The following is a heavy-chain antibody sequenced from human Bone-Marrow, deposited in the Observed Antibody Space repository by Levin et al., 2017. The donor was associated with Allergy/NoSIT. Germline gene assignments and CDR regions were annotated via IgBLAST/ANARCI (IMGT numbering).Heavy chain of an antibody. CDR1: GYSFSRYG. D-gene: IGHD3-3*01. J-gene: IGHJ6*02. CDR2: INPGNGNT. Sequence: ASVKVSCKASGYSFSRYGFHWVRQVPGQRLEWMGWINPGNGNTKYSQKFQGRLTVTRDTAASTAYLEMRSLTSDDTAVYFCARDRGTGVAADRYYYYYGMDVWGQGTTVTVSS. V-gene: IGHV1-3*01. CDR3: ARDRGTGVAADRYYYYYGMDV.